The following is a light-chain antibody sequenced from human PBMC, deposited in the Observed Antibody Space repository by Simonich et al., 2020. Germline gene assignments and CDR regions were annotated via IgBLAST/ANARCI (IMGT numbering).Light chain of an antibody. CDR1: QSVLYSSNNKTF. CDR3: QQYYSTPWT. J-gene: IGKJ1*01. CDR2: WAS. V-gene: IGKV4-1*01. Sequence: DIVMTPSPESLAVSLGARATINCKYSQSVLYSSNNKTFLAGYQQKPVQPPKLLIYWASTRESGVPDRFSGSGSGTDFTLTISSLQAEDVAVYYCQQYYSTPWTFGQGTKVEIK.